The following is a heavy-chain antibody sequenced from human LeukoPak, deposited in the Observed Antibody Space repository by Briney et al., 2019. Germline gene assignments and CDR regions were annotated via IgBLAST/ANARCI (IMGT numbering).Heavy chain of an antibody. D-gene: IGHD3-10*01. CDR1: GFTFSSYS. Sequence: PGGSLRLSCAASGFTFSSYSMNWVRQAPGKGLEWVSSISSSSSYIYYADSVKGRFTISRDNAKNSLYLQMNSLRAEDTAVYYCARGSWFGESHWGAYFDYWGQGTLVTVSS. CDR3: ARGSWFGESHWGAYFDY. V-gene: IGHV3-21*01. J-gene: IGHJ4*02. CDR2: ISSSSSYI.